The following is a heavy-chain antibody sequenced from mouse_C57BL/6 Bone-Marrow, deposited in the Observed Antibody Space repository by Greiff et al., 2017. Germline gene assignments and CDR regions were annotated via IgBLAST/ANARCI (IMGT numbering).Heavy chain of an antibody. Sequence: QVQLQQPGAELVRPGSSVKLSCKASGFTFTSYWMHWVKQRTIQGLEWIGNIDPSDSETHYNQKFKDKSTLTVDISSSKAYMQLCSLTSENSAVYNCASGDYLHHWDQGTNLTDSS. CDR3: ASGDYLHH. J-gene: IGHJ2*01. D-gene: IGHD1-1*01. CDR2: IDPSDSET. V-gene: IGHV1-52*01. CDR1: GFTFTSYW.